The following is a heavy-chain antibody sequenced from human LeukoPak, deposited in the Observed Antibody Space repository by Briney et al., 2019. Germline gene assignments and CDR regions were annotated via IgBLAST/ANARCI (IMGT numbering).Heavy chain of an antibody. CDR3: ARDRGGYCSSTSCSHFDY. CDR2: IYTSGST. V-gene: IGHV4-4*07. J-gene: IGHJ4*02. D-gene: IGHD2-2*01. Sequence: SETLSLTCTVSGGSISSYYWSWIRQPAGKGLEWIGRIYTSGSTNYNPSLKSRVTMSVDTSKNQFSLKLSSVTAADTAVYYCARDRGGYCSSTSCSHFDYWGQGTLVTVSS. CDR1: GGSISSYY.